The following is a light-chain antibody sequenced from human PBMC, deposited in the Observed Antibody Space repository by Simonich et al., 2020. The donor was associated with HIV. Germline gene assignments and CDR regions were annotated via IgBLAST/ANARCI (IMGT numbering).Light chain of an antibody. CDR1: SGSVSTSYY. CDR2: STN. V-gene: IGLV8-61*01. Sequence: QTVVTQEPSFSVSPGGTVTLTCGLSSGSVSTSYYPRWYPQPPGQAPRTLIYSTNTRSSGVPDRFSGSILGNKAVLTITGAQADDESDYYCVLYMGSGTVLFGGGTKLTVL. J-gene: IGLJ2*01. CDR3: VLYMGSGTVL.